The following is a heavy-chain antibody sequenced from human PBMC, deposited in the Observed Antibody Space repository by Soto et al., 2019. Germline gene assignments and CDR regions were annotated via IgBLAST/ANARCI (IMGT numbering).Heavy chain of an antibody. J-gene: IGHJ4*02. Sequence: QVQLQESGPGLVKPSQTLSLTCTVSGGSISSGGYYWSWIRQHPGKGLEWIGYIYYSGSTYYNPSLKSRVTISVDPSKNQFSLKLSSVPAADTAVYYCARVQDPPSSSSWYMIDYWGQGTLVTVSS. CDR3: ARVQDPPSSSSWYMIDY. V-gene: IGHV4-31*03. CDR2: IYYSGST. CDR1: GGSISSGGYY. D-gene: IGHD6-13*01.